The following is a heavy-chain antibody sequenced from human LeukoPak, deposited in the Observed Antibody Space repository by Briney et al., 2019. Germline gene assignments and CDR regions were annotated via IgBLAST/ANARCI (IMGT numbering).Heavy chain of an antibody. CDR2: IIPIFGTA. CDR3: ARNYYGSGSYYRGFDY. D-gene: IGHD3-10*01. Sequence: SVKVSCKASGGTFSSYAISWVRQAPGQGLEWMGGIIPIFGTANYAQKFQGRVTITADESTSTAYMELGSLRSEDTAVYYCARNYYGSGSYYRGFDYWGQGTLSPSPQ. J-gene: IGHJ4*02. CDR1: GGTFSSYA. V-gene: IGHV1-69*13.